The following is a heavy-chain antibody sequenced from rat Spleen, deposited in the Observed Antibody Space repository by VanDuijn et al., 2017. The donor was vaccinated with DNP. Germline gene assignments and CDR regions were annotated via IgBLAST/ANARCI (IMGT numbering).Heavy chain of an antibody. J-gene: IGHJ2*01. Sequence: QVQLKESGPGLVQPSQTLSLTCTVSGFSLTNYHVDWVRQPPGKGLEWIAAISSGGSSYFNSALKSRLSVSRDTSRSQAFLQMNSLQTEDTAIYFCTREEPRVLSYFSSLFDYWGQGVMVTVSS. CDR1: GFSLTNYH. V-gene: IGHV2S12*01. CDR2: ISSGGSS. CDR3: TREEPRVLSYFSSLFDY. D-gene: IGHD1-2*01.